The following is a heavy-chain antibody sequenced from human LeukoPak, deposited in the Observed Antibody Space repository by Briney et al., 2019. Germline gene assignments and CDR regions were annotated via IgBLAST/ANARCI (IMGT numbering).Heavy chain of an antibody. D-gene: IGHD3-10*01. CDR1: GFTFSSYA. Sequence: GGSLRLSCAASGFTFSSYAMSWVRQAPGKGLEWVSHISGSSSSTYYADSVKGRFTISRDNSKNTLYLQMNSLRAEDTAVYYCARAVAAARGVNYFDYWGQGTLVTVSS. CDR3: ARAVAAARGVNYFDY. V-gene: IGHV3-23*01. J-gene: IGHJ4*02. CDR2: ISGSSSST.